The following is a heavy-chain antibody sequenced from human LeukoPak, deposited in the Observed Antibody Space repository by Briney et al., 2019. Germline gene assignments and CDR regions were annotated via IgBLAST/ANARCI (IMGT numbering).Heavy chain of an antibody. Sequence: PGGSLRLSCAASGFTFNRYGMSWVRQAPGKGLEWVSTISGSGDYTYYADSVKGRFTISRDNSKNTLYLQMNSLRAEDTAVYYCAKVTYGSGTYGAFDSWGQGTLVTVSS. CDR1: GFTFNRYG. J-gene: IGHJ4*02. CDR2: ISGSGDYT. D-gene: IGHD3-10*01. V-gene: IGHV3-23*01. CDR3: AKVTYGSGTYGAFDS.